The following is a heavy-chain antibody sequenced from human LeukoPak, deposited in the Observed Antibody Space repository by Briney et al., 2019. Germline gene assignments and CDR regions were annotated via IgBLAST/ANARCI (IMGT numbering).Heavy chain of an antibody. D-gene: IGHD6-19*01. CDR1: GFTFSSYG. V-gene: IGHV3-30*18. J-gene: IGHJ4*02. CDR3: AKGPAFSSGWYVFFDY. CDR2: ISYDGSNK. Sequence: GGSLRLSCAASGFTFSSYGMHWVRQAPGKGLEWVAVISYDGSNKYYADSVKGRFTISRDNSKNTLYPQMNSLGAEDTAVYYCAKGPAFSSGWYVFFDYWGQGTLVTVSS.